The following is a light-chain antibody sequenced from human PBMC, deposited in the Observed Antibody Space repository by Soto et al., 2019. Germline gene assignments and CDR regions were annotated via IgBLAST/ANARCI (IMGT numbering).Light chain of an antibody. J-gene: IGLJ2*01. Sequence: QAVSVSGSPGQSITLSCTGTSSDIGGYDYVSWYQRHPGKAPKLIIYDVNNRPSGVSNRFSGSKSGNTASLTISGLQAEDEADYYCTSYASGSSHVVFGGGTKLTVL. V-gene: IGLV2-14*01. CDR2: DVN. CDR1: SSDIGGYDY. CDR3: TSYASGSSHVV.